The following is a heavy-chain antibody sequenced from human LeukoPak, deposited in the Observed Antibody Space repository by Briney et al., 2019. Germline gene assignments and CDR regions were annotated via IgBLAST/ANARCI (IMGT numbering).Heavy chain of an antibody. D-gene: IGHD4-17*01. CDR3: ARETTVTSFDY. CDR1: GGSFSGYY. J-gene: IGHJ4*02. V-gene: IGHV4-34*01. CDR2: INNSGST. Sequence: PSETLSLTCAVYGGSFSGYYWSWIRQPPGKGLEWSGEINNSGSTNYNPSLKSRVTISVATSKNQFSLKLSSATAADTAVYYCARETTVTSFDYWGQGTLVTVSS.